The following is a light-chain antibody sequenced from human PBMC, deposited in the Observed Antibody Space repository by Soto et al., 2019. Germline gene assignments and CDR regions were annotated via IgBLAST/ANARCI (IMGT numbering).Light chain of an antibody. V-gene: IGLV2-14*01. J-gene: IGLJ1*01. CDR3: SSYTSSSTLYV. CDR1: ISDFGGYNY. Sequence: LTEPASVCVSTGQSITISCTGNISDFGGYNYVSWYQQHPGKAPKLMIYDVSNRPSGVSNRFSGSKSGNTASLTISGLQAEDEADYYCSSYTSSSTLYVFGTGTKVPVL. CDR2: DVS.